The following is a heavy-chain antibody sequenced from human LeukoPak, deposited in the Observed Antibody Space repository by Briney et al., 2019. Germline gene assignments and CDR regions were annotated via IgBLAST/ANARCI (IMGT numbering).Heavy chain of an antibody. CDR1: GFTFSSYG. Sequence: GRSLRLSCAASGFTFSSYGMHWVRQAPGKGLEWVAVIWYDGSNKYYADSVKGRFTISRDNSKNTLYLQMNSLRAEDTAVYYCARGIQLWDYFDYWGQGTLVTVSS. D-gene: IGHD5-18*01. CDR2: IWYDGSNK. J-gene: IGHJ4*02. V-gene: IGHV3-33*01. CDR3: ARGIQLWDYFDY.